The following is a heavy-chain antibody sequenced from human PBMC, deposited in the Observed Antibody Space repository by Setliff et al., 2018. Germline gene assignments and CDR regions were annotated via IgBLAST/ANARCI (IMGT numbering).Heavy chain of an antibody. D-gene: IGHD3-16*02. CDR3: ARASRFATIVWKGDYYMDG. V-gene: IGHV7-4-1*02. Sequence: ALVKVSCKASGYSFSTYAMSWIRQAPGQGLEWMGWINTNTGNPSYAQGFTGRFVFSLDTSVSTAYLQISSLKPEDTAMYYCARASRFATIVWKGDYYMDGGGKGTTVTVSS. CDR2: INTNTGNP. CDR1: GYSFSTYA. J-gene: IGHJ6*03.